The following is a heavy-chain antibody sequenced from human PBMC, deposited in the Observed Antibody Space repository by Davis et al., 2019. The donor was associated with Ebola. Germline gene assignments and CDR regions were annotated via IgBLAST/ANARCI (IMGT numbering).Heavy chain of an antibody. V-gene: IGHV4-39*07. CDR3: ARGKYQLPRRGWFDP. D-gene: IGHD2-2*01. J-gene: IGHJ5*02. Sequence: WVRQPPGKGLEWIGSIYYSGSTYYNPSLKSRVTISVATSKNQFSLKLSSVTAADTAVYYCARGKYQLPRRGWFDPWGQGTLVTVSS. CDR2: IYYSGST.